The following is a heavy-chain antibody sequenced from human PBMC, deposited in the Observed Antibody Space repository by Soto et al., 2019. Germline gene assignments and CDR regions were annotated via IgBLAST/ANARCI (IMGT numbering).Heavy chain of an antibody. CDR3: ARDAADYDY. CDR2: IKSSSDTI. CDR1: GFTFGSYS. J-gene: IGHJ4*02. Sequence: GGSLRLSCAASGFTFGSYSMNWVRQAPGKGLEWVSYIKSSSDTIYYADSVKGRFTISRDNAKNSLYLQMNSLRAEDTAVYYCARDAADYDYWGQGALVTVSS. D-gene: IGHD6-25*01. V-gene: IGHV3-48*01.